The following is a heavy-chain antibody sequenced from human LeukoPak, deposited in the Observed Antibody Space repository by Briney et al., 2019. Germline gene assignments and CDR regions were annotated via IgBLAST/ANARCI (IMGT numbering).Heavy chain of an antibody. Sequence: NPSETLSLTCTVSGGSISAYYWSWIRQPPGKGLEWIGYIYYSGNTNYNPSLNSRVTMSVDTSKNQFSLKLSSVTAADTAVYYCARGSRSLGVTTVTRGFDYWGQGTLVTVSS. CDR3: ARGSRSLGVTTVTRGFDY. V-gene: IGHV4-59*01. CDR1: GGSISAYY. CDR2: IYYSGNT. D-gene: IGHD4-17*01. J-gene: IGHJ4*02.